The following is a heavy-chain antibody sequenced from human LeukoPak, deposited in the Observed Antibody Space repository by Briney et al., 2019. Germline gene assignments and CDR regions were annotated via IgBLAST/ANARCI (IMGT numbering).Heavy chain of an antibody. CDR2: IRNDGSEK. CDR1: GFTVSSNY. J-gene: IGHJ4*02. CDR3: AKGRTTYYFGSGSFDLDY. V-gene: IGHV3-30*02. Sequence: GGSLRLSCAASGFTVSSNYMSWVRQAPGKGLEWLAFIRNDGSEKYYAESVRGRFTISRDNFKNTVYLQINSLRPGDTAVFYCAKGRTTYYFGSGSFDLDYWGQGNLVTVSS. D-gene: IGHD3-10*01.